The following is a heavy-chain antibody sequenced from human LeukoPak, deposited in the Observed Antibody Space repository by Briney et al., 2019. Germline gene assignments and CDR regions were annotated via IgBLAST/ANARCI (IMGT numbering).Heavy chain of an antibody. V-gene: IGHV4-4*02. CDR1: GASISSSNW. Sequence: PSETLSLTCAVTGASISSSNWWSWVRQPPGKGLEWIWEIYHSGSTNYKPSLKSRATISVDKSKNQFSLKLSSVTAADTAVYYCASRAPRDNYNRYLPIDYWGQGTLVTVSS. D-gene: IGHD3-22*01. CDR3: ASRAPRDNYNRYLPIDY. J-gene: IGHJ4*02. CDR2: IYHSGST.